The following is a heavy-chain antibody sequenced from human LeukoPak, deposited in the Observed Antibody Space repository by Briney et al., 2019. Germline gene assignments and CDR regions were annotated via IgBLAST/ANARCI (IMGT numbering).Heavy chain of an antibody. CDR1: GGSISSSSYY. D-gene: IGHD2-2*01. V-gene: IGHV4-39*07. Sequence: PSETLSLTCTVSGGSISSSSYYWGWIRQPPGKGLEWIGTIYYRDNTYNNPSLKSRVTISVDTSKNQFSLKLNSVTAADTAVYYCARTTEDCSSTSCYQYWFDPWGQGTLVTVSS. CDR2: IYYRDNT. CDR3: ARTTEDCSSTSCYQYWFDP. J-gene: IGHJ5*02.